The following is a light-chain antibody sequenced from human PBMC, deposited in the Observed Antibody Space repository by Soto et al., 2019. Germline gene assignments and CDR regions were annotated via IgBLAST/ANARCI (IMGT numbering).Light chain of an antibody. J-gene: IGKJ5*01. CDR2: AAS. Sequence: DITITQSPSSPYAYVGVSGTITCRARQSISTFLNCYQQKPGIAPSLLIYAASVMQIGVPSRFRCSGSGTDFTLTISSLQPEDFATYYSNKSYRTPITFCQWTRREIK. CDR1: QSISTF. V-gene: IGKV1-39*01. CDR3: NKSYRTPIT.